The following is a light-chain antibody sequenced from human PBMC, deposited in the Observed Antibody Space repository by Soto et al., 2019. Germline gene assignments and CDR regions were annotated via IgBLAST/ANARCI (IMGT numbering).Light chain of an antibody. V-gene: IGKV3-15*01. CDR2: RAS. Sequence: VMTQSPATLSVSPGGRATLSCRASQSVSTNLAWYQQRPGQAPRLLIYRASTRAAGVPARFSGSGSGTEFTLTISGLQSEDFAVYYCHQYNYWLAWTFGQGTKVDIK. CDR3: HQYNYWLAWT. CDR1: QSVSTN. J-gene: IGKJ1*01.